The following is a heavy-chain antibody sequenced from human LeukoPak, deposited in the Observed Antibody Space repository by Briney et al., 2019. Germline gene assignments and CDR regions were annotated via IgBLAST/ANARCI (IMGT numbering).Heavy chain of an antibody. CDR1: GFTFSSYS. CDR2: ICSSRSYI. V-gene: IGHV3-21*04. Sequence: GGSLRLSCAASGFTFSSYSWNWVRQAPGKGLEWVSSICSSRSYIYYAALVRGGFTISRDNSKNTLYLQMNSLRAEDTAVYYCVSFGYCSSTSCLTGDYWGQGTLVTVSS. CDR3: VSFGYCSSTSCLTGDY. D-gene: IGHD2-2*01. J-gene: IGHJ4*02.